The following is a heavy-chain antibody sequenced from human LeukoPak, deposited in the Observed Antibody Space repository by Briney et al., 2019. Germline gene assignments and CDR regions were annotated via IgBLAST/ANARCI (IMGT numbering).Heavy chain of an antibody. J-gene: IGHJ5*02. D-gene: IGHD2-15*01. CDR3: ARDGGYCSGGSCYYWFDP. V-gene: IGHV1-18*01. Sequence: VASVKVSCKASGYTFTSYGISWVRQAPGQGLEWMGWISAYNGNTNYAQKFQGRVTMTRNTSISTAYMELSSLRSEDTAVYYCARDGGYCSGGSCYYWFDPWGQGTLVTVSS. CDR2: ISAYNGNT. CDR1: GYTFTSYG.